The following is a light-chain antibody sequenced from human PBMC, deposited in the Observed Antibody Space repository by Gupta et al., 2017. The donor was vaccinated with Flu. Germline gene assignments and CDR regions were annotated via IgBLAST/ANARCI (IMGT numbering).Light chain of an antibody. CDR3: CSYAGSYTTYV. CDR1: SSDDGGYNY. J-gene: IGLJ1*01. V-gene: IGLV2-11*01. Sequence: SGLTQPRSVSGSPGQSVTISCPGPSSDDGGYNYVPWYQQHPGKAPKLMIYDVSKRPSGVPDRFSGAKSGNTASLTISGLQAEDEADYYCCSYAGSYTTYVFGTGTKVTVL. CDR2: DVS.